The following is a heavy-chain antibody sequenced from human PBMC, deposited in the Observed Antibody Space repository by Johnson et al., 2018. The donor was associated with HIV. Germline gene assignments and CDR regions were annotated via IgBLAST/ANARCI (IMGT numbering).Heavy chain of an antibody. D-gene: IGHD1-26*01. CDR3: AREERGSCGGAFDI. J-gene: IGHJ3*02. Sequence: QVQLVESGGGLVQPGGSLRLSCAASGFTFSSYAMHWVRQAPGKGLEWVADISCDGSTKYYADSVKGRFTISRDNSKNTLSLQMNSLSAEDTAGYYGAREERGSCGGAFDIWGQGTMVTVSS. CDR2: ISCDGSTK. CDR1: GFTFSSYA. V-gene: IGHV3-30*04.